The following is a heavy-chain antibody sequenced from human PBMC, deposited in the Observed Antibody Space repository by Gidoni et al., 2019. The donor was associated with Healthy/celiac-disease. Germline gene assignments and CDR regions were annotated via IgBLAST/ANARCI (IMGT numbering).Heavy chain of an antibody. CDR2: ISGSGGST. J-gene: IGHJ4*02. CDR1: GFTFSSYA. D-gene: IGHD3-22*01. CDR3: AKETYYYDSSGYLPDY. V-gene: IGHV3-23*01. Sequence: EVQLLESGGGLVQPGGSLRLSCAASGFTFSSYAMSWVRQAPGKGLEWVSAISGSGGSTYYADSVKGRFTISRDNSKNTLYLQMNSLRAEDTAVYYCAKETYYYDSSGYLPDYWGQGTLVTVSS.